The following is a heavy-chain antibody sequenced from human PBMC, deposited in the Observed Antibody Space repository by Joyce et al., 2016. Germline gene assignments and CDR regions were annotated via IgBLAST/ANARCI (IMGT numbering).Heavy chain of an antibody. V-gene: IGHV3-23*01. Sequence: DVLLLESGGGLVQPGGSLRLSCAASGFTFSSYPMTWVRQAPGKGLECVSSISNGGVTTYYADSVKGRFTISSDNSENTLYLQMNSLRAEDTGVYFCARRLTAYLDYWGQGSLVTVSS. J-gene: IGHJ4*02. CDR3: ARRLTAYLDY. CDR2: ISNGGVTT. D-gene: IGHD3-9*01. CDR1: GFTFSSYP.